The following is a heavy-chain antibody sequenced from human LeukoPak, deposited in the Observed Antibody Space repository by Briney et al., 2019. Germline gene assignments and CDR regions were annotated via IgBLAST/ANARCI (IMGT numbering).Heavy chain of an antibody. CDR2: IYYSGST. Sequence: PSETLSLTCTVSGGSISSSSYYWGWIRQPPGKGLEWIGSIYYSGSTYYNPSLKSRVTISVDTSKNQFSLKLSSVTAADTALYYCARHKNTGSGKGPIDYWGQGTLVTVSS. CDR3: ARHKNTGSGKGPIDY. J-gene: IGHJ4*02. V-gene: IGHV4-39*01. D-gene: IGHD3-10*01. CDR1: GGSISSSSYY.